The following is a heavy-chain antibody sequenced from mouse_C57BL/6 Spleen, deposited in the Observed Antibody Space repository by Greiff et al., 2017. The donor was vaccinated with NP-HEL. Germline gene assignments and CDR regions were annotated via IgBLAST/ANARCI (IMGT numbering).Heavy chain of an antibody. Sequence: QVQLQQSGAELVRPGTSVKVSCKASGYAFTNYLIEWVKQRPGQGLEWIGVINPGSGGTNYNEKFKGKATLTADKSSSTAYMQLSSLTSEDSAVYVCARGFYSKGRNAMDYWGQGTSVTVSS. J-gene: IGHJ4*01. V-gene: IGHV1-54*01. CDR1: GYAFTNYL. D-gene: IGHD2-5*01. CDR3: ARGFYSKGRNAMDY. CDR2: INPGSGGT.